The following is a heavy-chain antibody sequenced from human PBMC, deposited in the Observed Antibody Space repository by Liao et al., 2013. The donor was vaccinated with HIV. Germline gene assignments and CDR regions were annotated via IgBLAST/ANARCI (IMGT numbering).Heavy chain of an antibody. CDR3: ARETGQWLQLDYFYYMDV. Sequence: QVHLQESGPGLVKPSQTLSLTCTVSGGSSSTRSYYWSWIRQPAGKGLEWIGRIFTSGSTNYNPSLKSRVTMSVDMSKNQFSLNLTSVTAADTAVYYCARETGQWLQLDYFYYMDVWANGTTVTVSS. V-gene: IGHV4-61*02. D-gene: IGHD6-19*01. J-gene: IGHJ6*03. CDR2: IFTSGST. CDR1: GGSSSTRSYY.